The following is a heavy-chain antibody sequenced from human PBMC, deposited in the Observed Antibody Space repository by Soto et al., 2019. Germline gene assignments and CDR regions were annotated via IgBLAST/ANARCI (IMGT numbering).Heavy chain of an antibody. D-gene: IGHD6-13*01. Sequence: QVQLVQSGAEVKKPGSSVKVSCKASGGTFSSYAISWVRQAPGQGLEWMGGIIPIFGTANYAQKFQGRVTITAEKSTRTAYMELNSLRSEDTAVYYCARVGPSSWIDYYYYGMDVWGQGTTVTVSS. CDR1: GGTFSSYA. J-gene: IGHJ6*02. CDR3: ARVGPSSWIDYYYYGMDV. CDR2: IIPIFGTA. V-gene: IGHV1-69*06.